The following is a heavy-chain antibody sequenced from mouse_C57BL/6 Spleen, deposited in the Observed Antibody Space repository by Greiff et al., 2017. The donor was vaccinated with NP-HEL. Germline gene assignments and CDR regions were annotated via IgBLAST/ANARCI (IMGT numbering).Heavy chain of an antibody. CDR1: GYSITSGYY. CDR2: ISYDGSN. D-gene: IGHD3-2*02. Sequence: EVQLQQSGPGLVKPSQSLSLTCSVTGYSITSGYYWNWIRQFPGNKLEWMGYISYDGSNNYNPSFKNRISITRDTSKNQFFLKLNSVTTEDTATYYCARDRRSGYDFDYWGQGTTLTVSS. CDR3: ARDRRSGYDFDY. J-gene: IGHJ2*01. V-gene: IGHV3-6*01.